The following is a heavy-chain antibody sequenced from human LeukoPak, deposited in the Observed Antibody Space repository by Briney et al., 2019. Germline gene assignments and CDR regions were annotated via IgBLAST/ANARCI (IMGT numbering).Heavy chain of an antibody. CDR2: ISSSSNYI. D-gene: IGHD2-15*01. CDR3: ARGGSAGDY. CDR1: GFTFSSYS. J-gene: IGHJ4*02. V-gene: IGHV3-21*01. Sequence: GSLRLSCAASGFTFSSYSMNWVRQAPGKGLEWVSSISSSSNYIYYADSVRGRFTISRDDAKNSLYLQMNSLRAEDTAVYYCARGGSAGDYWGQGTLVTASS.